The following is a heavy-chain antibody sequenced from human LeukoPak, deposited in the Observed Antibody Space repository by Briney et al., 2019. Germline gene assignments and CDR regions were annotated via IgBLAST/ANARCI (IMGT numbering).Heavy chain of an antibody. V-gene: IGHV1-24*01. Sequence: ASVKVSCKVSGYTLTELSMHWVRQAPGKGLEWMGGFDPEDGETIYAQKSQGRVTMTEDTSTDTAYMELSSLRSEDTAVYYCATGVIRKYYFDYWGQGTLVTVSS. CDR1: GYTLTELS. D-gene: IGHD3-22*01. J-gene: IGHJ4*02. CDR3: ATGVIRKYYFDY. CDR2: FDPEDGET.